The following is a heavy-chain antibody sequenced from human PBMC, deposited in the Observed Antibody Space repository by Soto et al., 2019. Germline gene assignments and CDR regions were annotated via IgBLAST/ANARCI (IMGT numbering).Heavy chain of an antibody. J-gene: IGHJ6*01. CDR1: GFTLRTYG. Sequence: QVQLVESGGGVVQPGGSLRLSCAASGFTLRTYGMHWVRQAPGKGLEWVAVVWYDGSKKYYADSVKGRFTISRDNSKNTLYLQRNSLRAEDTAVYYCARPLEQWQLGFGMDVWGQGSPVTVSS. CDR3: ARPLEQWQLGFGMDV. CDR2: VWYDGSKK. V-gene: IGHV3-33*01. D-gene: IGHD6-19*01.